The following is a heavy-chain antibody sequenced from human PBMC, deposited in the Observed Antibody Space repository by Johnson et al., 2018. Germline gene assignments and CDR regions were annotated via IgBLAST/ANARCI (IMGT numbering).Heavy chain of an antibody. D-gene: IGHD6-19*01. Sequence: VQLVQSGAEVKKPGASVKVSCKASGYTFTSYDINWVRQATGQGLEWMGWMNPNSGNTGYAQKFQGRVPMTRNTSISPAYMERSSLRSEDTAVYYGARGVQYSSGWPRAFDIWGQGTMVTVSS. J-gene: IGHJ3*02. V-gene: IGHV1-8*01. CDR1: GYTFTSYD. CDR3: ARGVQYSSGWPRAFDI. CDR2: MNPNSGNT.